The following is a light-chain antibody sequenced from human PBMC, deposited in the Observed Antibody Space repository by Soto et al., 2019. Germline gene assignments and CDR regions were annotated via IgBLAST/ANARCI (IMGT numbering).Light chain of an antibody. Sequence: EIVLTQSPGTLSLSPGERATLSCRASQSVSSSYLAWYQQKPGQAPRLLIYGASSRATGIPDRLSGSGSGTDFTLTISRLEPKDFAVYYCQQYGSSPQTFGQGTKVEIK. CDR1: QSVSSSY. CDR2: GAS. CDR3: QQYGSSPQT. V-gene: IGKV3-20*01. J-gene: IGKJ1*01.